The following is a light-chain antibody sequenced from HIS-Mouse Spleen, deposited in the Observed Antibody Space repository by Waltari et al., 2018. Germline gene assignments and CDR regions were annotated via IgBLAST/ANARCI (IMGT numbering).Light chain of an antibody. J-gene: IGLJ3*02. CDR2: GKN. V-gene: IGLV3-19*01. CDR1: SLRSYY. CDR3: NSRDSSGNHQV. Sequence: SSELTQDPAVSVALGQTVRITCQVDSLRSYYASWYQPKPGQAPVLVIYGKNNRPSGIPERFSGSSSGNTASLTITGAQAEDEADYYCNSRDSSGNHQVFGGGTKLTVL.